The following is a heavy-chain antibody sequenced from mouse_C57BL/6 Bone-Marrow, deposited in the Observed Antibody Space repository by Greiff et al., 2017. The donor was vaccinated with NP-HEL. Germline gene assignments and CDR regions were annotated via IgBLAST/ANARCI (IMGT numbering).Heavy chain of an antibody. Sequence: EVQVVESEGGLVQPGSSMKLSCTASGFTFSDYYMAWVRQVPEKGLEWVANINYDGSSTYYLDSLKSRFIISRDNAKNILYLQMSSLRSEYTATYYCAREGGLRRRTYAMDYWGQGTSVTVSS. CDR1: GFTFSDYY. D-gene: IGHD2-4*01. J-gene: IGHJ4*01. CDR3: AREGGLRRRTYAMDY. V-gene: IGHV5-16*01. CDR2: INYDGSST.